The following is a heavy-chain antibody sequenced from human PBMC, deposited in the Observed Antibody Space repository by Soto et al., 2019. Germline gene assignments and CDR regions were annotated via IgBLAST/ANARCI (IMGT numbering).Heavy chain of an antibody. CDR3: AVGKDFDY. CDR1: GATLTSYG. J-gene: IGHJ4*02. D-gene: IGHD1-26*01. V-gene: IGHV1-18*04. CDR2: HSGQNGNT. Sequence: QVQLVQSGPEVIKPGASLNVSCTASGATLTSYGVTWVRQAPGQGLEWMGFHSGQNGNTNYAQRFQCRVTMTADMSAATAYLQLRTLRSDDTAIYYCAVGKDFDYWGQGTLVIVSS.